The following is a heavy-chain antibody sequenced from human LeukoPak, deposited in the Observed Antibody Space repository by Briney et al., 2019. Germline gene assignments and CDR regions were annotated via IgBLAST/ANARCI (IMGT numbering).Heavy chain of an antibody. Sequence: KPSETLSLTCAVYGGSFSGYYWSWIRQPPGKGLEWIGEVNHSGSTNYNPSLKSRVTISVDTSKNQFSLKLSSVTAADTAVYYCARASEQLAGYYYYGMDVWGQGTTVTVSS. CDR2: VNHSGST. V-gene: IGHV4-34*01. CDR1: GGSFSGYY. D-gene: IGHD6-19*01. J-gene: IGHJ6*02. CDR3: ARASEQLAGYYYYGMDV.